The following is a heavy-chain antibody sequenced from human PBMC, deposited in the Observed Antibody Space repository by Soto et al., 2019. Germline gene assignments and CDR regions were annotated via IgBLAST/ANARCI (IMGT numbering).Heavy chain of an antibody. V-gene: IGHV3-23*01. D-gene: IGHD1-26*01. CDR2: ISGSGGST. CDR1: GFTFSSYA. CDR3: AAMSREYYYYGMDV. Sequence: GGPLRLSCAASGFTFSSYAMSWVRQAPGKGLEWVSAISGSGGSTYYADSVKGRFTISRDNSKNTLYLQMNSLRAEDTAVYYCAAMSREYYYYGMDVWGQGTTVTFSS. J-gene: IGHJ6*02.